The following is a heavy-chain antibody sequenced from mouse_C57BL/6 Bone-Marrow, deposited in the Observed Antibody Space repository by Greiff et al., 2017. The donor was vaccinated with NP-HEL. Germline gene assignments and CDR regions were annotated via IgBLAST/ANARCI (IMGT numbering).Heavy chain of an antibody. CDR3: AKRGDTMVTTEWYFDV. J-gene: IGHJ1*03. CDR2: IYPGSGST. V-gene: IGHV1-55*01. D-gene: IGHD2-2*01. Sequence: VQLQQPGAELVKPGASVKMSCKASGYTFTSYWITWVKQRPGQGLEWIGDIYPGSGSTNYNEKFKSKATLTVDTSSSTAYMQLSSLTSEDSAVYYCAKRGDTMVTTEWYFDVWGTGTTVTVSS. CDR1: GYTFTSYW.